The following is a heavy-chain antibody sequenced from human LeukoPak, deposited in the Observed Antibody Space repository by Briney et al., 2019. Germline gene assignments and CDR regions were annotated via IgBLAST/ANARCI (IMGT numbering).Heavy chain of an antibody. CDR2: LSGSGLSK. CDR1: GFTFSSYA. CDR3: AKGISPSSSRTFDY. V-gene: IGHV3-23*01. D-gene: IGHD6-13*01. Sequence: PGGSLRVSCAASGFTFSSYAMNWVRQAPGKGLQWVSALSGSGLSKYYADSVKGRFTISRDNSKNTLYLQMNSLRAEDTAIYYCAKGISPSSSRTFDYWGQGTLVTVSS. J-gene: IGHJ4*02.